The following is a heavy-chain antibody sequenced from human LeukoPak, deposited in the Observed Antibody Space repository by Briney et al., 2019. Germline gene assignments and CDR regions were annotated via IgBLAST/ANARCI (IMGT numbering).Heavy chain of an antibody. J-gene: IGHJ5*02. CDR2: IHYAGAT. V-gene: IGHV4-39*01. CDR3: ARNGTVGRRGGWFDP. Sequence: KPSETLSLTCSVSGGSITTSSHYWDWIRQAPGKGLEWIGTIHYAGATSYNPSLRGRVTISVDTSKNQISLTLTSVTTADTARYYCARNGTVGRRGGWFDPWGQGTLVTVSS. CDR1: GGSITTSSHY. D-gene: IGHD1-26*01.